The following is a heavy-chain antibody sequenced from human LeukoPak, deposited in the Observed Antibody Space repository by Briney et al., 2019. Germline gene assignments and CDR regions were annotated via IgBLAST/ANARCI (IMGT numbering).Heavy chain of an antibody. CDR2: ISWNSGSI. J-gene: IGHJ6*02. CDR3: AKDRRYYDFWSGYYTSTGMDV. CDR1: GFTFDDYA. D-gene: IGHD3-3*01. V-gene: IGHV3-9*01. Sequence: GRSLRHSCAASGFTFDDYAMHWVRQAPGKGLEWVSGISWNSGSIGYADSVKGRFTISRDNAKNSLYLQMNSLRAEDTALYYCAKDRRYYDFWSGYYTSTGMDVWGQGTTVTVSS.